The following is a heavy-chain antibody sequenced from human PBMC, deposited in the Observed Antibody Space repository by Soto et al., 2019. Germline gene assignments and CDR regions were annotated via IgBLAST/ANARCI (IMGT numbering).Heavy chain of an antibody. CDR2: IRSKANSYAT. CDR3: ARDSSQYYDSSRGLFSY. V-gene: IGHV3-73*01. CDR1: GFDFSGSS. J-gene: IGHJ1*01. D-gene: IGHD3-22*01. Sequence: PGGSLRLSCATSGFDFSGSSIHWVRQASGKGLEWVGRIRSKANSYATAYAASVKGRFTISRDDSKNTTYLQMNSLRAEDTAVYYCARDSSQYYDSSRGLFSYRGQGTLVNVSS.